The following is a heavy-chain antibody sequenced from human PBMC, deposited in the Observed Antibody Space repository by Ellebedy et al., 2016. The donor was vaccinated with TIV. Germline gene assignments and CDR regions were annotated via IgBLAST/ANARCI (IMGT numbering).Heavy chain of an antibody. Sequence: GESLKISCQASGFTFTDYWIAWVRQMPGKGLEWMGIIYPGDSDIKYSPSFQGQITMSADKSISTAYLQWSSLQASDTAVYYCARQLYSGTSQMDTWGQGTLVTVPS. CDR2: IYPGDSDI. V-gene: IGHV5-51*01. CDR3: ARQLYSGTSQMDT. J-gene: IGHJ5*02. CDR1: GFTFTDYW. D-gene: IGHD1-26*01.